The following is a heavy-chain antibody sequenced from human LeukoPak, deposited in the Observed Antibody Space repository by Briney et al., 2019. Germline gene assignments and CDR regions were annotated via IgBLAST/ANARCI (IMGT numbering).Heavy chain of an antibody. CDR1: GFTFSIYA. CDR3: ASSYSSSWYGLGY. D-gene: IGHD6-13*01. Sequence: GGSLRLSCAASGFTFSIYAMSWVRQAPGKGLEWVANIKQDGSEKYYVDSVKGRFTISRDNAKNSLYLQMNSLRAEDTAVYYCASSYSSSWYGLGYWGQGTLVTVSS. CDR2: IKQDGSEK. J-gene: IGHJ4*02. V-gene: IGHV3-7*01.